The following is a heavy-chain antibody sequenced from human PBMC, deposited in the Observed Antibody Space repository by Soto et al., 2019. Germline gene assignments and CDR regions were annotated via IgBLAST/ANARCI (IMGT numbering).Heavy chain of an antibody. J-gene: IGHJ3*02. D-gene: IGHD3-16*02. CDR2: ISVYNGNT. Sequence: QVQLVQSGAEVKKPGASVKVSCKASGYTFTSYGISWVRQAPGQGLEWMGWISVYNGNTNYAQKLQCRVSMTTDTSTSTAYMELRSMRSDDTAVYYCATNLYEYVGGSYRYDAFDIWGQGTMVTVSS. CDR3: ATNLYEYVGGSYRYDAFDI. CDR1: GYTFTSYG. V-gene: IGHV1-18*01.